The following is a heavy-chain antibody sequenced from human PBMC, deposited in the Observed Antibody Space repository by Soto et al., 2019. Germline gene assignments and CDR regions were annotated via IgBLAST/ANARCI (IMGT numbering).Heavy chain of an antibody. Sequence: PSETLSLTCTVSSASISSSSYTWGWIRQPPGKGLEWIGSIYYSGTTYYNPSLNSRVTVSVDTSKNQFSLKVTSVTAADTAVYYCARLHGYCICSNCYGDYGVVVSCQTRTVTVSS. J-gene: IGHJ6*02. D-gene: IGHD2-2*01. CDR2: IYYSGTT. V-gene: IGHV4-39*01. CDR1: SASISSSSYT. CDR3: ARLHGYCICSNCYGDYGVVV.